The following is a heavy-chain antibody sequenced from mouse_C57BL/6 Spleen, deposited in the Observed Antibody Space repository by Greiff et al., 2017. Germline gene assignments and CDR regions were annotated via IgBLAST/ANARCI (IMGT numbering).Heavy chain of an antibody. D-gene: IGHD2-1*01. V-gene: IGHV1-81*01. J-gene: IGHJ3*01. Sequence: VQLVESGAELARPGASVKLSCKASGYTFTSYGISWVKQRTGQGLEWIGEIYPRSGNTYYNEKFKGKATLTADKSSSTAYMELRSLTSEDSAVYFCNYGNPAWFAYWGQGTLVTVSA. CDR1: GYTFTSYG. CDR3: NYGNPAWFAY. CDR2: IYPRSGNT.